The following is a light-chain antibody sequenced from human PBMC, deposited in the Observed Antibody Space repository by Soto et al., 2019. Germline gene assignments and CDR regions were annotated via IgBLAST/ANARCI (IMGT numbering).Light chain of an antibody. CDR2: VNTDGSH. CDR3: QTWGTGTHVV. J-gene: IGLJ2*01. V-gene: IGLV4-69*01. Sequence: QAVLTQSPSASASLGASVKLTCTLGSGHSNFAIAWHQQQPDRGPRYLMKVNTDGSHDKGDGIPDRFSGSTSGAERYLTISSLQSEDEADYYCQTWGTGTHVVFGGGTQLTVL. CDR1: SGHSNFA.